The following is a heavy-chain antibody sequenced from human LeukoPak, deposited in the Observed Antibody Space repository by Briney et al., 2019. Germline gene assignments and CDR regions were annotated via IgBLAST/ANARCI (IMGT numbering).Heavy chain of an antibody. J-gene: IGHJ4*02. CDR2: ISYDGRSN. Sequence: PGRALRLSCAASGFTPSSYGMHWVREAPDKGLEWVAVISYDGRSNYYADSMKGRFTISRDNSKNTLYLQMNSLRDEDTAVYYCAKAVSGWELDYWGQGTLVTVSS. CDR1: GFTPSSYG. D-gene: IGHD6-19*01. CDR3: AKAVSGWELDY. V-gene: IGHV3-30*18.